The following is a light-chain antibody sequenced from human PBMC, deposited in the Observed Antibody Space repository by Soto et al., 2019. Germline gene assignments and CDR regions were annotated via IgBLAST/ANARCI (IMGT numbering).Light chain of an antibody. V-gene: IGKV2-30*01. CDR1: NILLSSDGNTY. CDR3: MQGVYWAPST. J-gene: IGKJ2*01. Sequence: DIVMTQSPLSLPVTLGQPASISCMSSNILLSSDGNTYLNWFHQRPGQSPRRLIYMVSNRDSGVPDRFSGSVSGTDFTLKIRRVEAEDVGVYYCMQGVYWAPSTCGHGTKLEIK. CDR2: MVS.